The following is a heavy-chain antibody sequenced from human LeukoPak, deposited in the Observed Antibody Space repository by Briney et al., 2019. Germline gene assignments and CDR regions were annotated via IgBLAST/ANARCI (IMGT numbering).Heavy chain of an antibody. Sequence: GGSLRLSCAASGFTFSSYAMSWVRQAPGKGLEWVSGINGSGGSTYYADPVKGRFTISRDNSKNTLYLQMNSLRAEDTAVYYCAKDRVLLWFGNSPDYWGQGTLVTVSS. CDR1: GFTFSSYA. D-gene: IGHD3-10*01. CDR2: INGSGGST. J-gene: IGHJ4*02. V-gene: IGHV3-23*01. CDR3: AKDRVLLWFGNSPDY.